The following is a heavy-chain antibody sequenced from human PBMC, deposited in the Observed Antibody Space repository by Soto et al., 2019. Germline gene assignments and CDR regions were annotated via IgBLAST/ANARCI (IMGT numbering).Heavy chain of an antibody. CDR2: IYYSGST. CDR3: ARDQPRSMTTVTTFAFDI. Sequence: QVQLQESGPGLVKPSQTLSLTCTVSGGSIISGDYYWSWIRQPPGKGLEWIVYIYYSGSTYYNPSLKSPVTISVDTSKNQFSLKLSSVTAADTAVYYCARDQPRSMTTVTTFAFDIWGQGTMVTVSS. J-gene: IGHJ3*02. D-gene: IGHD4-4*01. CDR1: GGSIISGDYY. V-gene: IGHV4-30-4*01.